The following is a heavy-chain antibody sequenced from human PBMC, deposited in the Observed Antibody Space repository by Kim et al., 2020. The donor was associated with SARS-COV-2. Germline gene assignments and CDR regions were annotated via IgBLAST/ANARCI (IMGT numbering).Heavy chain of an antibody. CDR3: ARVHSGYDLKGPFDY. CDR2: ISAYNGNT. CDR1: GYTFTSYG. Sequence: ASAKVSCKASGYTFTSYGISWVRQAPGQGLEWMGWISAYNGNTNYAQKLQGRVTMTTDTSTSTAYMELRSLRSDDTAVYYCARVHSGYDLKGPFDYWGQGTLVTVSS. V-gene: IGHV1-18*01. J-gene: IGHJ4*02. D-gene: IGHD5-12*01.